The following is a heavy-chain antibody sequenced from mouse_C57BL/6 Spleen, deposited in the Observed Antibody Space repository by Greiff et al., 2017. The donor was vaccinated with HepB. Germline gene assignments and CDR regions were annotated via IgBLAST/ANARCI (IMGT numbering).Heavy chain of an antibody. CDR3: ARSSYYFDY. D-gene: IGHD1-1*01. J-gene: IGHJ2*01. CDR1: GFTFSDYG. CDR2: ISSGSSTI. Sequence: EVKLVESGGGLVKPGGSLKLSCAASGFTFSDYGMHWVRQAPEKGLEWVAYISSGSSTIYYADTVKGRFTISRDNAKNTLCLQMTSLRSEDTAMYYCARSSYYFDYWGQGTTLTVSS. V-gene: IGHV5-17*01.